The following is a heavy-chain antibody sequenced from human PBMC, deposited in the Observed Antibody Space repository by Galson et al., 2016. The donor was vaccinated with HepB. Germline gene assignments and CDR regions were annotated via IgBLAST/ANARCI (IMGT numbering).Heavy chain of an antibody. D-gene: IGHD1-14*01. CDR2: IKSNADGGTT. Sequence: SLRLSCAASGFTFSNAWINWVRQAPGEGLEWVGRIKSNADGGTTDYTVPVKGRFIISRDDSKDSLYLQMNSLKTEDTAVYYCVLGLTLFDYWGQGTLVTVSS. J-gene: IGHJ4*02. CDR3: VLGLTLFDY. V-gene: IGHV3-15*01. CDR1: GFTFSNAW.